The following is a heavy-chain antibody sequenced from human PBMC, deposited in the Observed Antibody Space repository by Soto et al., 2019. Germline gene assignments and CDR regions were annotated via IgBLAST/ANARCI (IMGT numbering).Heavy chain of an antibody. CDR1: GGSISSSNW. CDR3: ARQEIEDYDILTGYYRRNYFDY. Sequence: SETLSLTCAVSGGSISSSNWWSWVRQPPGKGLEWIGEIYHSGSTNYNPSLKSRVTISVDKSKNQFSLMLSSVTAADTAVYYCARQEIEDYDILTGYYRRNYFDYWGQGTLVTVSS. D-gene: IGHD3-9*01. V-gene: IGHV4-4*02. J-gene: IGHJ4*02. CDR2: IYHSGST.